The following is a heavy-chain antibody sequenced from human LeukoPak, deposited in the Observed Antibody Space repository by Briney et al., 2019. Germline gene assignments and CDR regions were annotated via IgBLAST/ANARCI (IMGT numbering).Heavy chain of an antibody. CDR1: GGTFSSYA. CDR2: IIPIFGTA. V-gene: IGHV1-69*01. CDR3: ARLGIAAARIDY. J-gene: IGHJ4*02. D-gene: IGHD6-13*01. Sequence: SVKVSCKASGGTFSSYAISWVRQAPGQGLEWMGGIIPIFGTANYAQKFQGRVTITADESTSTAYMELSSLRSEDTAVYYCARLGIAAARIDYWRQGTLVTVSS.